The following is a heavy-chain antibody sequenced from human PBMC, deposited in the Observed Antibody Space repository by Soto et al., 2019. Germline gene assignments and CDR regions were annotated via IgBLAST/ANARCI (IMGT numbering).Heavy chain of an antibody. D-gene: IGHD3-3*01. V-gene: IGHV1-18*01. CDR3: ARGYYYDFWSGYYTGSDY. Sequence: ASVKVSCKASGYTFTSYGISWVRQAPGQGLEWMGWISAYNGNTNYAQKLQGRVTMTTDTSTSTAYMELSSLRSEDTAVYYCARGYYYDFWSGYYTGSDYWGQGTLVTVSS. CDR2: ISAYNGNT. J-gene: IGHJ4*02. CDR1: GYTFTSYG.